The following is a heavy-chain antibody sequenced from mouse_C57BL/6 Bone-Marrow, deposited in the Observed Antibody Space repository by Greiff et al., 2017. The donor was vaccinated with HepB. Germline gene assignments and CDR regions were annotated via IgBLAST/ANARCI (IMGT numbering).Heavy chain of an antibody. D-gene: IGHD1-1*01. CDR1: GISITTGNYR. Sequence: VQLKESGPGLVKPSQTVFLTCTVTGISITTGNYRWSWIRQFPGNKLEWIGYIYYSGTITYNPSLTSRTTITRDTPKNQFFLEMNSLTAEDTATYYCARYYYGPEDYFDYWGQGTTLTVSS. CDR2: IYYSGTI. J-gene: IGHJ2*01. CDR3: ARYYYGPEDYFDY. V-gene: IGHV3-5*01.